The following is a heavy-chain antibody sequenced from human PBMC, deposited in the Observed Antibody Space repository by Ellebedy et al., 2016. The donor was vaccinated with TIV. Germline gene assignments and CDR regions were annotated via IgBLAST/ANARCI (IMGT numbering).Heavy chain of an antibody. CDR3: ARLGDMATIGGYHYYAISV. CDR1: GGSISGYY. D-gene: IGHD5-24*01. V-gene: IGHV4-59*03. J-gene: IGHJ6*02. Sequence: GSLRLSCNVLGGSISGYYWSWIPQPPEKGLEWIGYIYYSGNTNYNPSLRSRLTMSVDASQNQFSLKLSTVTAADTAVYYCARLGDMATIGGYHYYAISVWGQGTTVTVSS. CDR2: IYYSGNT.